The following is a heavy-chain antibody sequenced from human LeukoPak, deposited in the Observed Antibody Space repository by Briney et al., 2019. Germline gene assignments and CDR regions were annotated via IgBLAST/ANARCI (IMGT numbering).Heavy chain of an antibody. CDR1: GGSISSYY. D-gene: IGHD3-9*01. CDR2: IYYSGST. V-gene: IGHV4-59*01. Sequence: SETLSLICTVSGGSISSYYWSWIRQPPGKGLEWIGYIYYSGSTNYNPSLKSRVTISVDTSKNQFSLKLSSVTAADTAVYYCAIFDWVGNWFDPWGQGTLVTVSS. CDR3: AIFDWVGNWFDP. J-gene: IGHJ5*02.